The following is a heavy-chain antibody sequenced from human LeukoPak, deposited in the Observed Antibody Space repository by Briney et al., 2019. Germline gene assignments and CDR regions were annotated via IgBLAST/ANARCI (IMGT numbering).Heavy chain of an antibody. D-gene: IGHD3-16*02. V-gene: IGHV3-30-3*01. J-gene: IGHJ4*01. CDR1: GFTFSSYA. CDR2: ISYDGRNK. Sequence: GGSVRLLCAACGFTFSSYAMHWVRHAPGKGLEWVAVISYDGRNKYYADSVKGRFTSSRDNSKNTLYLQMNTLRAEDTAVYSCARDPFGRRYLDYWGHRTPVTASS. CDR3: ARDPFGRRYLDY.